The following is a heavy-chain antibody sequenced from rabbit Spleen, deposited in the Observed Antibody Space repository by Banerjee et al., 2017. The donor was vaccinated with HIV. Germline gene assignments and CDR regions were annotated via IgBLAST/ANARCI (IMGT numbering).Heavy chain of an antibody. Sequence: QEQLVESGGGLVKPGASLTLICTASGFSFSSGYDMSWVHQAPGKGLEWIGFIYTGNGKNYYASWAKGRFTISRASSTTVTLQVTSLTAADTATYFCTRDDGSGHYIDGYFNLWGPGTLVTVS. CDR1: GFSFSSGYD. CDR2: IYTGNGKN. D-gene: IGHD1-1*01. CDR3: TRDDGSGHYIDGYFNL. V-gene: IGHV1S45*01. J-gene: IGHJ4*01.